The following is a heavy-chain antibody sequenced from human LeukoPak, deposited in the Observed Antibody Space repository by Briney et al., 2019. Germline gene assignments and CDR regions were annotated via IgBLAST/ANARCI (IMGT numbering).Heavy chain of an antibody. CDR1: GLTFSSYS. D-gene: IGHD5-12*01. V-gene: IGHV3-21*01. CDR2: ISSSSSYI. CDR3: ASIVYSGYDSNDY. J-gene: IGHJ4*02. Sequence: GGSLRLSCAASGLTFSSYSMNWVRQAPGKGLEWVSSISSSSSYIYYADSVKGRFTISRDNAKNSLYPQMNSLRAEDTAVYYCASIVYSGYDSNDYWGQGTLVTVSS.